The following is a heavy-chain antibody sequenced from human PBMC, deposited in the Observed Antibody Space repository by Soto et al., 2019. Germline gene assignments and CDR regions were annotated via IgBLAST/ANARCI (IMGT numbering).Heavy chain of an antibody. CDR3: ARGKGSGYDFFYFDY. V-gene: IGHV3-11*01. CDR1: EFTFSDYY. D-gene: IGHD5-12*01. CDR2: ISSSGSTI. Sequence: GGSLRLSCAASEFTFSDYYMSWIRQAPGKGLEWVSYISSSGSTIYYADSVKGRFTISRDNAKNSLYLQMNSLRAEDTAVYYCARGKGSGYDFFYFDYWGQGTLVTVSS. J-gene: IGHJ4*02.